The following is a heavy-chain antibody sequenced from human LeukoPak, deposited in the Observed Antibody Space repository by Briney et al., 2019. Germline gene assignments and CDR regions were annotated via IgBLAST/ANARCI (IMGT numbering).Heavy chain of an antibody. V-gene: IGHV1-2*02. D-gene: IGHD3-22*01. CDR2: INPNSGGT. CDR3: ARAYYYDSSPEDY. J-gene: IGHJ4*02. CDR1: AYTFTGYY. Sequence: ASVNVSCKASAYTFTGYYMHWVRQAPGQGLEWMGWINPNSGGTNYAQKFQGRVTMTRDTSISTAYMELSRLRSDDTAVYYCARAYYYDSSPEDYWGQGTLVTVSS.